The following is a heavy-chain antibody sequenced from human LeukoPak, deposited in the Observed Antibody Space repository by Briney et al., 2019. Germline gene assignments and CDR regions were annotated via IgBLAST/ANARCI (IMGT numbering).Heavy chain of an antibody. CDR3: AREIPDAFDI. V-gene: IGHV1-2*02. J-gene: IGHJ3*02. Sequence: EWMGWFNPNSGGSSYAQNFQGRITMTRDTSITTAYMELSRLRSDDTAVYYCAREIPDAFDIWGQGTMVTVSS. CDR2: FNPNSGGS.